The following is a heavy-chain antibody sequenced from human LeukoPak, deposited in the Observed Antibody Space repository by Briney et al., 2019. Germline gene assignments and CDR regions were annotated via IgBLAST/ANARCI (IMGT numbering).Heavy chain of an antibody. V-gene: IGHV3-7*01. CDR2: IKQDGSEK. J-gene: IGHJ5*02. CDR3: ARDGTIAARPT. D-gene: IGHD6-6*01. CDR1: GFTFSTYW. Sequence: PGGSLRLSCAASGFTFSTYWMSWVRQAPGKGPEWVANIKQDGSEKYYVDSLKGRFTISRDNAKNSLYLQMNSLRAEDTAVNYCARDGTIAARPTWGQGTLVTVSS.